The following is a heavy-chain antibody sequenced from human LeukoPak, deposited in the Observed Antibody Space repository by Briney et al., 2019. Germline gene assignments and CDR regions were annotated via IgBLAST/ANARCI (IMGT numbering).Heavy chain of an antibody. V-gene: IGHV3-7*01. J-gene: IGHJ4*02. CDR3: AREKSGSNAAFDY. D-gene: IGHD1-26*01. CDR1: GLTFRSYW. CDR2: IKQDGSQK. Sequence: GGSLXLSCAASGLTFRSYWMSWVRQAPGRGLEWVANIKQDGSQKYYVHSVKGRFTISRDNAKNSLYLQMNSLRAEDTAVYYCAREKSGSNAAFDYWGQGTLVTVSS.